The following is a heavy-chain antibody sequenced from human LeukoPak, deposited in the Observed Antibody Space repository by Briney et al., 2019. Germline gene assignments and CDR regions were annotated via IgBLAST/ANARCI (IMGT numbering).Heavy chain of an antibody. CDR1: GYTFTDHH. D-gene: IGHD4-17*01. Sequence: ASVKVSCKASGYTFTDHHMHWVRQAPGQGLEWMGWINPDSGGADYAQKLQGRVTMTTDTSTSTAYMELRSLRSDDTAVYYCARDFMTTVTTGYWGQGTLVTVSS. J-gene: IGHJ4*02. CDR3: ARDFMTTVTTGY. V-gene: IGHV1-2*02. CDR2: INPDSGGA.